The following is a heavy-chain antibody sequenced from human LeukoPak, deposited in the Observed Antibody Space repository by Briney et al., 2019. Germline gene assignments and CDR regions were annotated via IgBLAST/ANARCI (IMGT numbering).Heavy chain of an antibody. CDR1: SGSISSHY. Sequence: SETLSLTCTVSSGSISSHYWSWIRQPPGKGLEWIGSIYYSGSTYYNPSLKSRVTISVDTSKNQFSLKLSSVTAADTALYYCAREGVVGATLAVDYWGQGTLVTVSS. D-gene: IGHD1-26*01. CDR2: IYYSGST. CDR3: AREGVVGATLAVDY. V-gene: IGHV4-39*02. J-gene: IGHJ4*02.